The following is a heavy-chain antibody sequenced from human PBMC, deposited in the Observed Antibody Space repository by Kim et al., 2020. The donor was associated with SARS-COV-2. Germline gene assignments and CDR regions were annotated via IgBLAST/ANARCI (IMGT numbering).Heavy chain of an antibody. CDR3: ARDKSPTVTTSRWNWFDP. Sequence: KGRFTISRDNAKNSLYLQMNSLRAEDTAVYYCARDKSPTVTTSRWNWFDPWGQGTLVTVSS. J-gene: IGHJ5*02. D-gene: IGHD4-17*01. V-gene: IGHV3-11*06.